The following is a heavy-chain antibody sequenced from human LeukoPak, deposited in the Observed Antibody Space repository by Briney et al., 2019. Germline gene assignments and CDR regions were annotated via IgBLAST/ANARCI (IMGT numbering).Heavy chain of an antibody. V-gene: IGHV4-4*07. CDR2: IYTSGST. CDR3: AREEEDYYDSSGYYGD. Sequence: SETLSLTCTVSGGSISSYYWSWIRQPAGKGLEWIGRIYTSGSTNYNPSLKSRVTMSVDTSKNQFSLKLSSVTAADTAVYYCAREEEDYYDSSGYYGDWGQGTVVTVSS. J-gene: IGHJ4*02. D-gene: IGHD3-22*01. CDR1: GGSISSYY.